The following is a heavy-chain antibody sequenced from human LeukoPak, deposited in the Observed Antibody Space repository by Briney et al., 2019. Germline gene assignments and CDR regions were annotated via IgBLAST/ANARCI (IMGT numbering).Heavy chain of an antibody. CDR2: IYYTGST. D-gene: IGHD3-10*01. V-gene: IGHV4-59*01. Sequence: SETLSLTCTVSGGSISSYYWSWIRQPPGKGLEWIGYIYYTGSTTYNPSLNSRVTISVDMSKNQFSLKLNSVTAADTAVYYCARNPITLVRGGNWFDPWGQGTLVTVSS. J-gene: IGHJ5*02. CDR3: ARNPITLVRGGNWFDP. CDR1: GGSISSYY.